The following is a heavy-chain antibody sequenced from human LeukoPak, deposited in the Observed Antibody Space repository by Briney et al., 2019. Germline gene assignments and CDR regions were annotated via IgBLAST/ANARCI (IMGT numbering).Heavy chain of an antibody. V-gene: IGHV3-23*01. CDR1: GFTFSSYA. CDR2: ISGSGGST. J-gene: IGHJ4*02. Sequence: GGSLRLSCAASGFTFSSYAMSWVRQAPGKGLEWVSAISGSGGSTYYAGSVKGRFTISRDNSKNTLYLQMNSLRAEDTAVYYCAKDLGDIVATPDYWGQGTLVTVSS. D-gene: IGHD5-12*01. CDR3: AKDLGDIVATPDY.